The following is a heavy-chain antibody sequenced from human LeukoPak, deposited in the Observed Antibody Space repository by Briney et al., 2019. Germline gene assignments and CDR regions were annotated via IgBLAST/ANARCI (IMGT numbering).Heavy chain of an antibody. CDR2: IYHSGST. D-gene: IGHD2-21*02. V-gene: IGHV4-30-2*01. J-gene: IGHJ4*02. CDR1: GGSISSGGYS. Sequence: SQTLSLTCDVSGGSISSGGYSWSWIRQPPGKGLEWIGYIYHSGSTYHNPSLKSRVTISVDSSNNQLSLKLRSVTAADTAVYYCARGVVTAIVDYFDYWGQGTLVTVSS. CDR3: ARGVVTAIVDYFDY.